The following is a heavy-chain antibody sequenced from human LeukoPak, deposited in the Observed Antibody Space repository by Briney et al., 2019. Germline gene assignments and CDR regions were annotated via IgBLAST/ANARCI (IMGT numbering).Heavy chain of an antibody. Sequence: PSETLSLTCAVYGGSFSGYSWSWICQPPGKGLEWIGEINHSGSTNYNPSLKSRVTISVDTSKKQFSLKLSSVTAADTAVYYCARGRLLMWFDPWGQGTLVTVSS. V-gene: IGHV4-34*01. CDR1: GGSFSGYS. CDR3: ARGRLLMWFDP. J-gene: IGHJ5*02. D-gene: IGHD3-16*01. CDR2: INHSGST.